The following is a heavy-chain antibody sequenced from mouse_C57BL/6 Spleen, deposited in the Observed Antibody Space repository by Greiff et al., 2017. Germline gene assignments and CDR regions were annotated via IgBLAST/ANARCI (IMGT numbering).Heavy chain of an antibody. J-gene: IGHJ4*01. V-gene: IGHV2-3*01. CDR2: IWGDGST. Sequence: VQRVESGPGLVAPSQSLSITCTVSGFSLTSDGVSWVSQPPGKGLEWLGLIWGDGSTNYHSDLICRLSISKDNSKSQVFLKLNSLQTDDTATYYCAKPELLRFYAMDYWGQGTSVTVSS. CDR1: GFSLTSDG. CDR3: AKPELLRFYAMDY. D-gene: IGHD1-1*01.